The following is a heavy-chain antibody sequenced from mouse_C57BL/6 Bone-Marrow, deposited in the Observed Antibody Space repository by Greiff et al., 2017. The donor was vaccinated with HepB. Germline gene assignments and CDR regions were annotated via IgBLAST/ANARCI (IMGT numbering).Heavy chain of an antibody. J-gene: IGHJ3*01. Sequence: QVQLQQPGAELVKPGASVKLSCKASGYTFTSYWMHWVKQRPGRGLEWIGRIDPNSGGTKYNEKFKSKATLTVDKPSSTAYMQLSSRTSEDSAVYYCAREGSYYYGFAYWGQGTLVTVSA. CDR1: GYTFTSYW. D-gene: IGHD1-1*01. CDR2: IDPNSGGT. V-gene: IGHV1-72*01. CDR3: AREGSYYYGFAY.